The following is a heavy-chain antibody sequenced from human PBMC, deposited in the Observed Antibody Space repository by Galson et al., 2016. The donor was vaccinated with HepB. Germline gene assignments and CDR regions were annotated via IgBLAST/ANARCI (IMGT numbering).Heavy chain of an antibody. D-gene: IGHD3-3*02. CDR2: ISASGGST. V-gene: IGHV3-23*01. Sequence: SLRLSCAVSGFIFSSYDMSWVRQAPGKGLEWVSGISASGGSTFFADSVKGRFTISRDNSKNTLSLQMNSLRAADTAVYYCVRDGLAGEVDSHGLDVWGQGTTVTVSS. J-gene: IGHJ6*02. CDR3: VRDGLAGEVDSHGLDV. CDR1: GFIFSSYD.